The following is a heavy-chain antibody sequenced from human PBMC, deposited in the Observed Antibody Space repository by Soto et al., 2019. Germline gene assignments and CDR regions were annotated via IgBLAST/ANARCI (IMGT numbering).Heavy chain of an antibody. CDR3: ARLTIAAAIWFDP. J-gene: IGHJ5*02. V-gene: IGHV4-39*01. Sequence: KTSETLSLTCTVSGGSISSSSYYWGWIRQPPGKGLEWIGSIYYSGSTYYNPSLKSRVTISVDTSKNQFSLKLSSVTAADTAVYYCARLTIAAAIWFDPWGQGTLVTVSS. D-gene: IGHD6-13*01. CDR2: IYYSGST. CDR1: GGSISSSSYY.